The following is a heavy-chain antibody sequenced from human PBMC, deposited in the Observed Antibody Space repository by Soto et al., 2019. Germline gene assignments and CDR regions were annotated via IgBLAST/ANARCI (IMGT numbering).Heavy chain of an antibody. CDR3: VRGAGYCSGGSCYLYYYYYGMDV. J-gene: IGHJ6*02. Sequence: PSQTLSLTCAISGDSVSSNSAAWNWIRQSPSRGLEWLGRTYYRSKWYNDYAVSVKSRITINPDTSKNQFSLQLNSVTPEDTAVYYCVRGAGYCSGGSCYLYYYYYGMDVWGQGTTVTVSS. CDR1: GDSVSSNSAA. V-gene: IGHV6-1*01. D-gene: IGHD2-15*01. CDR2: TYYRSKWYN.